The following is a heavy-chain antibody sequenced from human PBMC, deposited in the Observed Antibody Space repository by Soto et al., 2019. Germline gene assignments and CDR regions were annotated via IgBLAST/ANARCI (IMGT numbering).Heavy chain of an antibody. CDR3: ASSWGSDAFDI. V-gene: IGHV3-33*01. J-gene: IGHJ3*02. D-gene: IGHD7-27*01. CDR1: RFTFSSYG. Sequence: GGCLRLSGAASRFTFSSYGMHWVRQAPGKGLEWVAVLWYDGSNKYYADSVKGRFTISSDNSKSALYLQMNSPRAEDTAVYYCASSWGSDAFDIWGQGTMVTVSS. CDR2: LWYDGSNK.